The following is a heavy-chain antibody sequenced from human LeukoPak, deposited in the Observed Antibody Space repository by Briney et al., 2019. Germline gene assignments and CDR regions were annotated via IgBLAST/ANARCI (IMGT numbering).Heavy chain of an antibody. CDR1: GFTFSDHY. V-gene: IGHV3-11*01. Sequence: GGSLRLSCAASGFTFSDHYMSWIRQAPGKGLEGVSYISGSGSTIYYADSVKGRFTISRDNAKNSLYLQMNSLRVEDTAVYYCARENSNNYYYYMDVWGKGTTVTVSS. CDR2: ISGSGSTI. D-gene: IGHD4-11*01. J-gene: IGHJ6*03. CDR3: ARENSNNYYYYMDV.